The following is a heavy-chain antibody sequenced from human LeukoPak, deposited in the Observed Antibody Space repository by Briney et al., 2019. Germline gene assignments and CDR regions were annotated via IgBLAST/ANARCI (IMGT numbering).Heavy chain of an antibody. J-gene: IGHJ4*02. CDR3: ARVAKERVGGVYYFDY. D-gene: IGHD1-1*01. V-gene: IGHV3-13*01. CDR2: IGTAGDT. Sequence: PGGSLRLSCAAPGFTFSDYDMHWVRQATGKGLEWVSAIGTAGDTYYTGSVKGRFTISRENAKNSLYLQMNSLRAGDTAVYYCARVAKERVGGVYYFDYWGQGTLVTASS. CDR1: GFTFSDYD.